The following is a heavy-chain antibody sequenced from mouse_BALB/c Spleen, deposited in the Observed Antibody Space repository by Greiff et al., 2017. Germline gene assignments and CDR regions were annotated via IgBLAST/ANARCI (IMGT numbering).Heavy chain of an antibody. J-gene: IGHJ4*01. Sequence: EVHLVESGGGLVQPGGSRKLSCAASGFTFSSFGMHWVRQAPEKGLEWVAYISSGSSTIYYADTVKGRFTISRDNPKNTLFLQMTSLRSEDTAMYYCAREGLLRYYAMDYWGQGTSVTVSS. CDR1: GFTFSSFG. V-gene: IGHV5-17*02. D-gene: IGHD1-1*01. CDR3: AREGLLRYYAMDY. CDR2: ISSGSSTI.